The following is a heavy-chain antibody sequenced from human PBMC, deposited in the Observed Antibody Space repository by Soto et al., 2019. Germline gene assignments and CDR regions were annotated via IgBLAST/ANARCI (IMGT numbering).Heavy chain of an antibody. J-gene: IGHJ6*02. CDR2: IIPIFGTA. V-gene: IGHV1-69*06. Sequence: QVQLVQSGAEVKKPGSSVKVSCKASGGTFSSYAISWVRQAPGQGLEWMGGIIPIFGTANYAQKFQGRVTITADKSTSTAYMELRSLRSEDTAVYYCARAYQSTTVTTRYYGMDVWGQGTTVTVSS. CDR1: GGTFSSYA. CDR3: ARAYQSTTVTTRYYGMDV. D-gene: IGHD4-17*01.